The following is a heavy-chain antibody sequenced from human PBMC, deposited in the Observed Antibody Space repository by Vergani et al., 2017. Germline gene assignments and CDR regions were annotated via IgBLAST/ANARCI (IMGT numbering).Heavy chain of an antibody. CDR2: IYPGDSDT. CDR1: GYSFTSYW. D-gene: IGHD3-10*01. Sequence: EVQLVQSGAEVKKPGESLKISCKGSGYSFTSYWIGWVRQMPGKGLEWMGIIYPGDSDTRYSPSFQGQVTISAAKSISTAYLQWSSLKASDTAMYYCARAHMVRGVIGAFDIWGQGTMVTVSS. CDR3: ARAHMVRGVIGAFDI. J-gene: IGHJ3*02. V-gene: IGHV5-51*01.